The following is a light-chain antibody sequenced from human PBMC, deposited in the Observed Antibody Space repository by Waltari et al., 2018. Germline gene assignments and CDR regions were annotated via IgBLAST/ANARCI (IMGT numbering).Light chain of an antibody. V-gene: IGKV3-20*01. J-gene: IGKJ1*01. CDR1: QSVSSTF. CDR2: GAS. CDR3: QQYGGSPLWT. Sequence: EIVLTQSPGTLSLSPGDRATLSCRASQSVSSTFLAWYQQKPGQAPRLLIYGASTRATDIPDRFSGSGSGTDFTLTISRLEPEDFAVYYCQQYGGSPLWTFGQGTKVEIK.